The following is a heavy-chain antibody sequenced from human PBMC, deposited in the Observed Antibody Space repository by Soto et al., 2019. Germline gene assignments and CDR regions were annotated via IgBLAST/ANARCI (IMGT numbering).Heavy chain of an antibody. D-gene: IGHD2-15*01. CDR2: INTGNGNT. J-gene: IGHJ4*02. CDR3: ARDRVAAAGWGPLGY. Sequence: QVHLVQSGAEVKKPGASVNVSCKASGYPFNRYSMHWLRQAPGQRLEWMGWINTGNGNTKYSQKFQGRVTFTRDTSANTASMDLRSLTSEDTAVYYCARDRVAAAGWGPLGYWCQGSLVTVSS. V-gene: IGHV1-3*04. CDR1: GYPFNRYS.